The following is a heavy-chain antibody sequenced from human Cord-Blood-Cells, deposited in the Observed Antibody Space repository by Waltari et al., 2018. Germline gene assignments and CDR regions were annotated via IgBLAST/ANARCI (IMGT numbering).Heavy chain of an antibody. J-gene: IGHJ4*02. Sequence: VQLVQSGAEVRKPGSPVKASGRALGGTFRSQAHSWARQAPGQGLEWMGGIIPVLGIANYAQKFQGRVTITSDESTSTAYMELSSLRSEDTAVYYCARHHTPGYDFDYWGQGTLVTVSS. CDR3: ARHHTPGYDFDY. D-gene: IGHD6-13*01. V-gene: IGHV1-69*04. CDR1: GGTFRSQA. CDR2: IIPVLGIA.